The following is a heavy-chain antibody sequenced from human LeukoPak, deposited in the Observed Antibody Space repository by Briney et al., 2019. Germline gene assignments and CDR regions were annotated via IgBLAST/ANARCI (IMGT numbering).Heavy chain of an antibody. V-gene: IGHV3-48*02. CDR1: GLTFSSYG. Sequence: QTGGSLRLSCAASGLTFSSYGMNWVRQAPGKGLEWVSYISSTGNTIYYADSVKGRFTISRDNGKNSLYLQMNSLRDEDTAVYYCARDRSSTAAPSLSYWGQGTLVTVSS. J-gene: IGHJ4*02. CDR2: ISSTGNTI. CDR3: ARDRSSTAAPSLSY. D-gene: IGHD6-13*01.